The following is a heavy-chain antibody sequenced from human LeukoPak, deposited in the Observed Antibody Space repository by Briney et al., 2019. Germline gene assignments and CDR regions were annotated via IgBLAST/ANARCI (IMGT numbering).Heavy chain of an antibody. CDR1: GFTFSSYA. Sequence: PGGPLRLSCAASGFTFSSYAMHWVRQAPGKGLEWVAAISYDGSNNYYADSLKGRFTISRDNSKNTLYLQMNSLRAEDTAVYYCARETTRRLDYWGQGTLVTVSS. CDR3: ARETTRRLDY. D-gene: IGHD1-7*01. CDR2: ISYDGSNN. J-gene: IGHJ4*02. V-gene: IGHV3-30-3*01.